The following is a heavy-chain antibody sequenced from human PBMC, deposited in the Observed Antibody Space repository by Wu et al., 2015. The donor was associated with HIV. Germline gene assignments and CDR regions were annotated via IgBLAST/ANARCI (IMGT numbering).Heavy chain of an antibody. CDR2: LIPMFDSA. J-gene: IGHJ3*02. Sequence: QVQLVQSGAEVKKPGSSVKVSCKASGGAFSNSLITWVRQAPGQGFEWMGWLIPMFDSANYAQRFKGRVTITADESTRTVYMELNRLRPEDTAMYYCARDLEISAAGFPNAFHMWGQGTMVTVSS. V-gene: IGHV1-69*13. CDR1: GGAFSNSL. D-gene: IGHD6-13*01. CDR3: ARDLEISAAGFPNAFHM.